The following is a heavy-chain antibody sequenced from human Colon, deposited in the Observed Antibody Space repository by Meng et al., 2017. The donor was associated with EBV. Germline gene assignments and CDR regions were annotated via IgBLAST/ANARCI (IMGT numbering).Heavy chain of an antibody. CDR2: ISTNTGTP. V-gene: IGHV7-4-1*02. Sequence: HVEGVKSGFELKKPGSSVKGSCKASGYTFSTYTITGVRQAHGRGLEWMGWISTNTGTPTYTQGFTGRFVFSLDTSVSTAYLQISSLKAEDTAVYYCARGGNFDPWGQGTLVTVSS. CDR1: GYTFSTYT. CDR3: ARGGNFDP. J-gene: IGHJ5*02. D-gene: IGHD2/OR15-2a*01.